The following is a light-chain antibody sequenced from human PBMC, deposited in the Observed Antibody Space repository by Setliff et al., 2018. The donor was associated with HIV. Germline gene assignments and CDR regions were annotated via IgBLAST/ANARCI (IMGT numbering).Light chain of an antibody. CDR2: EVR. CDR1: SSDVGVYNY. Sequence: QSALTQPRSVSGSPGQSVTISCTGPSSDVGVYNYVSWYQQHPGKAPKLIIYEVRNRPSGVSNRFSGSKSGNTASLTISGLQAEDEADYYCSSYAISNTLPFGTGTKGTVL. V-gene: IGLV2-14*01. J-gene: IGLJ1*01. CDR3: SSYAISNTLP.